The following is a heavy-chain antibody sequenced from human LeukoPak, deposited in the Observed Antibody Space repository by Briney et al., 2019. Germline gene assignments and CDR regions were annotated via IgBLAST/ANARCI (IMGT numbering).Heavy chain of an antibody. CDR3: ARGPGGLRFDY. V-gene: IGHV4-34*01. J-gene: IGHJ4*02. Sequence: SETLSLTCAVYGGSFSGYYWSWIRQPPGKGLEWIGEINHSGSTNYNPSLKSRVTISVDTSKNQFSLKLSSVTAADTAVYYCARGPGGLRFDYRGQGTLVTVSS. CDR2: INHSGST. D-gene: IGHD3-16*01. CDR1: GGSFSGYY.